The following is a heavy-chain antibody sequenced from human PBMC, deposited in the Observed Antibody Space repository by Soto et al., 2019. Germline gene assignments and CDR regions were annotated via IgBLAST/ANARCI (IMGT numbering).Heavy chain of an antibody. Sequence: EMQLVESGGGLVQHGGSLRLSCAASGFTVSSNYMSWVRQAPGKGLEWVSVIYSGRTTYYADSVKGRFTISRDNSKNTLYLQMNSLRAEDTAVYYCARNGDSSDYRGWFDPWGQGTLVTVSS. CDR1: GFTVSSNY. D-gene: IGHD3-22*01. CDR2: IYSGRTT. J-gene: IGHJ5*02. CDR3: ARNGDSSDYRGWFDP. V-gene: IGHV3-66*01.